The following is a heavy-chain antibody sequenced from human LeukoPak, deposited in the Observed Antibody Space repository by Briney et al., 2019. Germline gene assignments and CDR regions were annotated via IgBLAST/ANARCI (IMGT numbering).Heavy chain of an antibody. J-gene: IGHJ4*02. D-gene: IGHD7-27*01. CDR1: GSIFTSYG. Sequence: GGSLRLSCTASGSIFTSYGMHWVRQVPGKGLEWVAGISYDGSDKWYEDSVKGRFTISRDNSKNTVYLQMNSLRAEDTAVYFCAKVHMPNWGTGYFDYWGQGTLVTVSS. CDR2: ISYDGSDK. V-gene: IGHV3-30*18. CDR3: AKVHMPNWGTGYFDY.